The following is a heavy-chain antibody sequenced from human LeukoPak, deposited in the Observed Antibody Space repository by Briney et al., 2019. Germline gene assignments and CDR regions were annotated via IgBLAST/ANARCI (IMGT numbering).Heavy chain of an antibody. CDR1: GGSISGYY. CDR2: INHSGST. Sequence: SETLSLTCTVSGGSISGYYWSWIRQPPGKGLEWIGEINHSGSTNYNPSLKSRVTISVDTSKNQFSLKLSSVTAADTAVYYCARALGTTVTTKIDYWGQGTLVTVSS. J-gene: IGHJ4*02. CDR3: ARALGTTVTTKIDY. D-gene: IGHD4-17*01. V-gene: IGHV4-34*01.